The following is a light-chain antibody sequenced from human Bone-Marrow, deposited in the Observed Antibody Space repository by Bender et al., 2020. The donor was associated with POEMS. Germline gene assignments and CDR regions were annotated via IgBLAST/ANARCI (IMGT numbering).Light chain of an antibody. J-gene: IGLJ3*02. V-gene: IGLV1-44*01. Sequence: QSVLTQPPSASGTPGQSVIISCSGTDSNFGGTNVNWYQHPPGTAPRLVVNRNYQRPSVVSKRFSGSKAGNTASLTISGLQAEDEADYYCCSYVGFHTFAFGGGTKLTVL. CDR3: CSYVGFHTFA. CDR2: RNY. CDR1: DSNFGGTN.